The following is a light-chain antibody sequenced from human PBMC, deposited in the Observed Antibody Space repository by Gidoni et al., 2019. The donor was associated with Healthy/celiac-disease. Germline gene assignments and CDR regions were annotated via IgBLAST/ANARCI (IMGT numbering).Light chain of an antibody. Sequence: DIQMTQFPSSLSASVGDRVTITCQASQDISNYLNWYQQKPGKAPKLLIYDASNLETGVPSRFSGSGSGTDFTFTISSLQPEDIATYYSQQYDNLPITFXQXTRLEIK. CDR3: QQYDNLPIT. CDR2: DAS. CDR1: QDISNY. V-gene: IGKV1-33*01. J-gene: IGKJ5*01.